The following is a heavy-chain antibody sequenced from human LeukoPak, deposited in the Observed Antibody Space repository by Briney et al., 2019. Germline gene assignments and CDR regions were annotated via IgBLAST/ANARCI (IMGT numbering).Heavy chain of an antibody. D-gene: IGHD2-21*01. CDR1: GFTFSSYW. J-gene: IGHJ4*02. Sequence: GGSLRPSCAASGFTFSSYWMSWVRQAPGKGLEWVANIKQDGSEKYYVDSVKGRFTISRDNAKNSLYLQLNSLRAEDTAVYYCVRTGVLWWGRRVCYFGYWGQGTLVTVSS. CDR2: IKQDGSEK. V-gene: IGHV3-7*01. CDR3: VRTGVLWWGRRVCYFGY.